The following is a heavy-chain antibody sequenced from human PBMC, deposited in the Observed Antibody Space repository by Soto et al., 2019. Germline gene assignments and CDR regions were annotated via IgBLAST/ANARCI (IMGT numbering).Heavy chain of an antibody. V-gene: IGHV3-23*01. D-gene: IGHD6-13*01. J-gene: IGHJ5*02. CDR3: AKDGVRAAAGSYNWFAP. Sequence: EVQLLESGGGLVQPGGSLRLSCAASGFTFSSYAMSWVRQAPGKGLEWVSAISGSGGSTYYADSVKGRFTISRDNSKNTLYLQMNSLRAEDTAVYYCAKDGVRAAAGSYNWFAPWGQGTLVTVSS. CDR2: ISGSGGST. CDR1: GFTFSSYA.